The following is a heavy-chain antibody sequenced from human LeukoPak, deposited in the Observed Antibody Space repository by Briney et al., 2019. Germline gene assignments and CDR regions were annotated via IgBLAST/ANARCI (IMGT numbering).Heavy chain of an antibody. Sequence: GGTLRLSCAASGFTFSSYGMSWVRQAPGKGLEWVSAISGSGGSTYYADSVKGRFTISRDNSKNTLYLQMNSLRAEDTAVYYCAKDQYSGSYQDFDYWGQGTLVTVSS. CDR2: ISGSGGST. CDR1: GFTFSSYG. V-gene: IGHV3-23*01. D-gene: IGHD1-26*01. CDR3: AKDQYSGSYQDFDY. J-gene: IGHJ4*02.